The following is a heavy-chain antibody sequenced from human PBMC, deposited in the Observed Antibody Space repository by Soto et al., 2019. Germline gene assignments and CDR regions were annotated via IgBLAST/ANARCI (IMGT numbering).Heavy chain of an antibody. J-gene: IGHJ6*02. V-gene: IGHV1-69*06. D-gene: IGHD6-6*01. CDR2: IIPIFGTA. CDR1: GGTFSSYA. Sequence: QVQLVQSGAEVKKPGSSVKVSCKASGGTFSSYAISWVRQAPGQGLEWMGGIIPIFGTANYAQKFQGRVTITADKSTSTAYMELSSLRSEDTAVYYCARGIPYSSSQYYYYGMDVWGQGTTVTVSS. CDR3: ARGIPYSSSQYYYYGMDV.